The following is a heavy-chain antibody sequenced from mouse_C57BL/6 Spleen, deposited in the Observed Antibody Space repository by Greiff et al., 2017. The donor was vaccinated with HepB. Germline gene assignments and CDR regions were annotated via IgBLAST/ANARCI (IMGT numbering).Heavy chain of an antibody. CDR3: TTFYGTNY. V-gene: IGHV14-4*01. Sequence: VQLQQSGAELVRPGASVKLSCTASGFNIKDDYMHWVKQRPEQGLEWIGWIDPENGDTEYASKFQGKATITADTSSNTAYLQLSSLTSEDTAVYYCTTFYGTNYWGQGTSVTVSS. J-gene: IGHJ4*01. CDR1: GFNIKDDY. D-gene: IGHD2-1*01. CDR2: IDPENGDT.